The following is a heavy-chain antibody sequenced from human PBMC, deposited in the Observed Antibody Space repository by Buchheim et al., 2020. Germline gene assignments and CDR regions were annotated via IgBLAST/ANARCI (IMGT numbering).Heavy chain of an antibody. V-gene: IGHV4-59*08. J-gene: IGHJ4*02. CDR1: GGSISGYY. D-gene: IGHD3-3*01. Sequence: QVQMQESGPGLVKPSETLSLTCTVSGGSISGYYWSWIRQPPGKGLEWIGYIHYNGSTNYNPSLKSRLTISLDTSTNRFSLKLRFVTAADTAMYYCARKGLGDFWPYYFDNWGPGTL. CDR2: IHYNGST. CDR3: ARKGLGDFWPYYFDN.